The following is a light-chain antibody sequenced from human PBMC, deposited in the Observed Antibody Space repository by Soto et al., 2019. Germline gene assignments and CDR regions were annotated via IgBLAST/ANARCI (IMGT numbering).Light chain of an antibody. Sequence: IHLTQSPSTLSASVGDRVTITCRASQSVGSWLAWYQQRPGKAPRLLIYDASSLDSGVPARFSGSGSGTEFTLTVSSLQPDDFATYYCQQYDDYSWKTFGQGTKVDIK. J-gene: IGKJ1*01. CDR3: QQYDDYSWKT. CDR2: DAS. V-gene: IGKV1-5*01. CDR1: QSVGSW.